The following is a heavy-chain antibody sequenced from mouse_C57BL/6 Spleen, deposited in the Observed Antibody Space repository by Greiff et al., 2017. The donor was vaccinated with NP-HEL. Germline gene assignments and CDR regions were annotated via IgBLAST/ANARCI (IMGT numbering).Heavy chain of an antibody. Sequence: DVMLVESGGGLVKPGGSLKLSCAASGFTFSDYGMHWVRQAPEKGLEWVAYISSGSSTIYYADTVKGRFTISRDNAKNTLFLQMTSLRSEDTAMYYCARWGYDVDYAMDYWGQGTSVTVSS. CDR3: ARWGYDVDYAMDY. J-gene: IGHJ4*01. CDR2: ISSGSSTI. V-gene: IGHV5-17*01. CDR1: GFTFSDYG. D-gene: IGHD2-2*01.